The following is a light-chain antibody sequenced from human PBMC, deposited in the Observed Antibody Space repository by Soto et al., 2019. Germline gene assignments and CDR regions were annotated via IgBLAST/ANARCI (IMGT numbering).Light chain of an antibody. CDR1: SSDVGGYNY. CDR2: DVS. V-gene: IGLV2-14*01. Sequence: QSALTQPASVSGSPGQSITISCTGTSSDVGGYNYVSWYQQHPGKAPKLMIYDVSNRPSGVSNRFSGSKSGNTASLTISGLQAEDEAGYYCSSYTSSSPLYVFGTGTKVTVL. J-gene: IGLJ1*01. CDR3: SSYTSSSPLYV.